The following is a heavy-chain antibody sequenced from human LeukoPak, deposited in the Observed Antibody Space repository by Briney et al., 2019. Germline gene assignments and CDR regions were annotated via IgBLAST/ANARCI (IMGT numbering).Heavy chain of an antibody. CDR1: GDSISTGSQY. V-gene: IGHV4-61*02. Sequence: SETLSLTCTVSGDSISTGSQYWSWHRQRAGKGLEWIVRIDATGSTNYTPSLKTRVTISVNSSKNQFSLTLSSVTAADTALYYCARRTVTNGWFRIDYWGQGSLVIVSS. D-gene: IGHD6-19*01. CDR2: IDATGST. CDR3: ARRTVTNGWFRIDY. J-gene: IGHJ4*02.